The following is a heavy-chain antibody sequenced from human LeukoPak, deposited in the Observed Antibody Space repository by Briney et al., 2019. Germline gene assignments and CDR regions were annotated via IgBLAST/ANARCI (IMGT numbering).Heavy chain of an antibody. CDR2: ISSNGRTR. CDR3: ARVASFYGDYYFDY. J-gene: IGHJ4*02. Sequence: GGSLRLSCAASGFTFNDYEMTWVRQAPGKGLEWISYISSNGRTRSYADSVKSRFTISRDNAKNSLFLQMNSLRVEDTAVYYCARVASFYGDYYFDYWGRGTEVTVSS. CDR1: GFTFNDYE. V-gene: IGHV3-48*03. D-gene: IGHD4-17*01.